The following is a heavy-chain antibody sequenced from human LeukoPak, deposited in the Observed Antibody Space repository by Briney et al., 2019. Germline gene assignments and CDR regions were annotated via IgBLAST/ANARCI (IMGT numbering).Heavy chain of an antibody. V-gene: IGHV4-59*01. D-gene: IGHD6-19*01. J-gene: IGHJ4*02. CDR2: IYYSGST. CDR3: ARVGSGWGFDY. CDR1: GGSFSGYY. Sequence: SETLSLTCAVYGGSFSGYYWSWIRQPPGKGLEWIGYIYYSGSTNYNPSLKSRVTISVDTSKNQFSLKLSSVTAADTAVYYCARVGSGWGFDYWGQGTLVTVSS.